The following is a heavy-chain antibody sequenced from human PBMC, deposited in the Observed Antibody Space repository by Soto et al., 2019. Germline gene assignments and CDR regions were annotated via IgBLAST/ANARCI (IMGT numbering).Heavy chain of an antibody. CDR1: GYTFTMYG. CDR2: IYPYNGNT. V-gene: IGHV1-18*01. J-gene: IGHJ4*02. D-gene: IGHD2-2*01. CDR3: ARSDFTALSSSSY. Sequence: QVHLVQSGTEVKQPGASVKVSCKASGYTFTMYGITWVRQAPGERLEWLGWIYPYNGNTDYAPALQGRLTLTTDTPASTVYIELRSLRSDDTALYFCARSDFTALSSSSYWGQGSQVTVSS.